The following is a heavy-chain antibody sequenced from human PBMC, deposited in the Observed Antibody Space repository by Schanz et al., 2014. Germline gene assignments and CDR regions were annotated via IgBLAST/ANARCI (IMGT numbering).Heavy chain of an antibody. V-gene: IGHV3-48*01. J-gene: IGHJ4*02. CDR1: GITFSSHS. CDR2: ISGSSRTI. D-gene: IGHD1-26*01. Sequence: VQLVESGGGLVQPGGSLRLSCAASGITFSSHSFNWVRQAPGKGLEWVSYISGSSRTIYYADSMKGRFTVSRDNAENALYLQMNSLRAEDTGLYFCARGGSGSHYRLDYWGQGTLVTVSA. CDR3: ARGGSGSHYRLDY.